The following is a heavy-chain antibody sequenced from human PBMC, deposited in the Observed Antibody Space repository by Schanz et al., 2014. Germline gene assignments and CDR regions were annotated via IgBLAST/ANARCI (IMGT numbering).Heavy chain of an antibody. CDR3: ARVLGGDEGLDQ. CDR1: GFTFSTYW. V-gene: IGHV3-7*01. J-gene: IGHJ4*02. CDR2: IKQDGSEK. Sequence: EVQLVESGGGLVQPGGSLRLSCAASGFTFSTYWMSWVRQAPGKGLEWVANIKQDGSEKNYVDSVKGRFTLSRDNPKNSLCLQMNSLRAEDTALYYCARVLGGDEGLDQWGQGTLVTVSS. D-gene: IGHD4-17*01.